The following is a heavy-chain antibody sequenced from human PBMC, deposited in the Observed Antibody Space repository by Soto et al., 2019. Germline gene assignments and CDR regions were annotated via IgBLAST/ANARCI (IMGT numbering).Heavy chain of an antibody. Sequence: SETLSLTCTVSGGSISSYYWSWIRQPPGKGLEWIGYIYYSGSTNYNPSLKSRVTISVDTSKNQFSLKLSSVTAADTAVYYCARKLVPDYWGQGTLVTVSP. D-gene: IGHD2-2*01. CDR2: IYYSGST. J-gene: IGHJ4*02. CDR1: GGSISSYY. V-gene: IGHV4-59*01. CDR3: ARKLVPDY.